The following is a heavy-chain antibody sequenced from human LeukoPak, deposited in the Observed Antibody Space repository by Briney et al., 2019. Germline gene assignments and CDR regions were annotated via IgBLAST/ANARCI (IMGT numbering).Heavy chain of an antibody. CDR1: GFTFSSYS. Sequence: GGSLRLSCAASGFTFSSYSMNWVRQAPGKGLEWASSISSSSSYIYYADSVKGRFTISRDNAKNSLYLQMNSLRAEDMAVYYCARDQGGDYRDYWGQGTLVTVSS. D-gene: IGHD3-16*01. CDR2: ISSSSSYI. J-gene: IGHJ4*02. V-gene: IGHV3-21*01. CDR3: ARDQGGDYRDY.